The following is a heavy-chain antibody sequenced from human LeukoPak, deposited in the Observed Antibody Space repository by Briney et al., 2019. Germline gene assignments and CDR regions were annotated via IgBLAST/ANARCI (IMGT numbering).Heavy chain of an antibody. CDR3: ASHSVCVGDWYSRWFDP. CDR2: IYYSGST. J-gene: IGHJ5*02. CDR1: GGSISSYY. D-gene: IGHD2-21*02. Sequence: AETLSLTCTVSGGSISSYYWSWIRQPPGKGLEWIGYIYYSGSTNYNPSLKSRVTISVDTSKNQFSLKLSSVTAADTAVYYFASHSVCVGDWYSRWFDPWGQGTLVTVSS. V-gene: IGHV4-59*01.